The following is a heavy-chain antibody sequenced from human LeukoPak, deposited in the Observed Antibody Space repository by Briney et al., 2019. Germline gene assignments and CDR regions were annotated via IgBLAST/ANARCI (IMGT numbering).Heavy chain of an antibody. V-gene: IGHV4-59*01. CDR2: IYYSGST. D-gene: IGHD2-21*02. CDR1: GGSISSYY. J-gene: IGHJ4*02. Sequence: SETLSLTCTVSGGSISSYYWSWIRQPPGKGLGWIGYIYYSGSTNYNPSLKSRVTISVDTSKNQFSLKLSSVTAADTAVYYRARSYCGGDCYHTHFDYWGQGTLVTVSS. CDR3: ARSYCGGDCYHTHFDY.